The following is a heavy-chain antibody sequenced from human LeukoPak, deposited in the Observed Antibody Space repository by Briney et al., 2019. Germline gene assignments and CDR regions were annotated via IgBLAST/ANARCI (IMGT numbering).Heavy chain of an antibody. V-gene: IGHV3-23*01. J-gene: IGHJ3*02. CDR1: GFTFSSYA. CDR3: ARENYDSMLRGAFDI. CDR2: ISGSGGST. D-gene: IGHD3-22*01. Sequence: GGSLRLSCAASGFTFSSYAMSWVRQAPGKGLEWVSAISGSGGSTYYADSVKGRFTISRDNAKNSLYLQMNSLRAEDTAVYYCARENYDSMLRGAFDIWGQGTMVTVSS.